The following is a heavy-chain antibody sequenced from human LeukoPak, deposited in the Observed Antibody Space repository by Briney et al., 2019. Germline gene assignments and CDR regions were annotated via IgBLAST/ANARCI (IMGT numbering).Heavy chain of an antibody. V-gene: IGHV3-23*01. CDR3: AKEATMITMYYFDY. D-gene: IGHD3-16*01. Sequence: GGSLRLSCAASGFRFSKYVMNWVRQAPGKGLEWVSAVSASGGSTDYADSVKGRFTISRDNSKNTLYLQMSSLRAEDTAVYYCAKEATMITMYYFDYWGQGTLVTVSS. CDR1: GFRFSKYV. CDR2: VSASGGST. J-gene: IGHJ4*02.